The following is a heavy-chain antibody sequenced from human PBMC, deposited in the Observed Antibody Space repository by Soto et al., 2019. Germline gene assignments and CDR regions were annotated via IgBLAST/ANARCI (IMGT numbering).Heavy chain of an antibody. Sequence: QVQLQESGPGLVKPSETLSLTCTVSGGSVSSGSYYWSWIRQPPGKGLEWIGYIYYSGSTNYNPSLKSRVTISVDTSKNQFSLKLSSVTAADTAVYYCAGYGVVYCSGGSCSIDYWGQGTLVTVSS. CDR1: GGSVSSGSYY. D-gene: IGHD2-15*01. V-gene: IGHV4-61*01. CDR2: IYYSGST. J-gene: IGHJ4*02. CDR3: AGYGVVYCSGGSCSIDY.